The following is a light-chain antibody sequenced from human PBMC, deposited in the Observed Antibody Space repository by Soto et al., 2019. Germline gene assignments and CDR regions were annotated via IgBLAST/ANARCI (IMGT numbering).Light chain of an antibody. CDR1: QSISSY. V-gene: IGKV1-39*01. J-gene: IGKJ2*01. Sequence: DIQMTQSPSSLSASVGDRVTITCRASQSISSYLNWYQQKPGKAPKVLIYAASSLQSGVPSRFSGSGSGTDFTLTISSLQPEDFAIYYCQQSYSNPYTFGQGTKLEIK. CDR3: QQSYSNPYT. CDR2: AAS.